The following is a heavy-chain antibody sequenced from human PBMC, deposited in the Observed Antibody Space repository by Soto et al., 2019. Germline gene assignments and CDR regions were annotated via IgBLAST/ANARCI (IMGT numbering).Heavy chain of an antibody. CDR3: AKGRLRFPSLRGNAVDI. D-gene: IGHD3-10*01. V-gene: IGHV3-30*18. Sequence: QVQLVESGGGVVQPGRSLRLSCAASGFTFSTFGMHWVRQAPGKGPEWVAIISYDGSKKYYEDSVKGRFTNSRDNSKNTKSLQMNSLRPEYTAGDYCAKGRLRFPSLRGNAVDIWGQGTMVTVSS. CDR1: GFTFSTFG. CDR2: ISYDGSKK. J-gene: IGHJ3*02.